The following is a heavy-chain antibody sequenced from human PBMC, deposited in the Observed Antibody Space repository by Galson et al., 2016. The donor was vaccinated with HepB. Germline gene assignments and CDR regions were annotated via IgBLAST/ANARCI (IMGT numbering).Heavy chain of an antibody. CDR2: MSPTSGNT. J-gene: IGHJ4*02. V-gene: IGHV1-8*01. CDR3: ARSAVSGSYRGDYFDN. D-gene: IGHD6-19*01. CDR1: GYTFTSFD. Sequence: SCKASGYTFTSFDINWVRQAPGQGLEWMGWMSPTSGNTGYARKFQDRVTMTRNTSILTAFLELTSLRSDDTAVYYCARSAVSGSYRGDYFDNWGRGTLVTVSS.